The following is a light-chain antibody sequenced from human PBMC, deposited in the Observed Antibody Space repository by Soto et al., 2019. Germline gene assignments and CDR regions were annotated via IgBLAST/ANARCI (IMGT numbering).Light chain of an antibody. CDR3: AAWDDSLSGWV. J-gene: IGLJ3*02. V-gene: IGLV1-47*01. Sequence: QSVLTQPPSASGTPGQRVTIPCSGSSSNIGSNYVYWYQQLPGTAPKLLIYMNNQRPSGVPDRFSGSKSGTSASLAISGLRSEDEADYYCAAWDDSLSGWVFGGGTKLTVL. CDR1: SSNIGSNY. CDR2: MNN.